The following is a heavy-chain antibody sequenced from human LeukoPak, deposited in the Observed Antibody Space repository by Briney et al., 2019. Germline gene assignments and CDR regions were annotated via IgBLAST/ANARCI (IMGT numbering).Heavy chain of an antibody. J-gene: IGHJ4*02. CDR3: AKDEATLSDGDPTHDY. Sequence: PGGSLILSCAGSGFTLSGYAMSWVRQAPGKGLEWVSAIRVGGETYYADSVKGRFIISRDNFENTLYLQMNSLRAEDTAVYYCAKDEATLSDGDPTHDYWGQGTLVTVSS. CDR2: IRVGGET. D-gene: IGHD4-17*01. CDR1: GFTLSGYA. V-gene: IGHV3-23*01.